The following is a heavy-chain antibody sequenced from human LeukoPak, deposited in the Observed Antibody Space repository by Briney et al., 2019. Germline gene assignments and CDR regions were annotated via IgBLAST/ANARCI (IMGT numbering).Heavy chain of an antibody. V-gene: IGHV5-51*01. CDR2: IYPGDSDT. J-gene: IGHJ4*02. Sequence: SGESLKISCKGSGYTFTNYWIGWVRQMPRKGLEWMGIIYPGDSDTRYSPSFQGQVTISVDKSISTVYLQWSSLKASDTAMYYCARQNAEVSYFDYWGQGILVSVSS. D-gene: IGHD1-1*01. CDR1: GYTFTNYW. CDR3: ARQNAEVSYFDY.